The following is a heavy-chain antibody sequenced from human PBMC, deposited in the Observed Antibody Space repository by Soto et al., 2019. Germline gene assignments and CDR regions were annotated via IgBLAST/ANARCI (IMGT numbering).Heavy chain of an antibody. CDR1: GGTFSSYA. D-gene: IGHD2-8*01. CDR3: ARAHCTNGVCYNYFDY. J-gene: IGHJ4*02. V-gene: IGHV1-69*13. CDR2: IVPIFGTA. Sequence: GASVKVSCKASGGTFSSYAISWVRQAPGQGLEWMGGIVPIFGTANYAQKFQGRVTITADESTSTAYMELSSLRSEDTAVYYCARAHCTNGVCYNYFDYWGQGTLVTVSS.